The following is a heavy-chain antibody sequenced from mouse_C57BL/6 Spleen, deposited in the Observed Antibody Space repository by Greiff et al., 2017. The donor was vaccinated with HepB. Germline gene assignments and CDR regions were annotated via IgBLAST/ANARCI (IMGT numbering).Heavy chain of an antibody. CDR2: INPNNGGT. CDR1: GYTFTDYN. D-gene: IGHD1-1*01. V-gene: IGHV1-18*01. CDR3: ARGGHYYGSSYGDYFDY. J-gene: IGHJ2*01. Sequence: VQLQQSGPELVKPGASVKIPCKASGYTFTDYNMDWVKQSHGKSLEWIGDINPNNGGTIYNQKFKGKATLTVDKSSSTAYMELRSLTSEDTAVYYCARGGHYYGSSYGDYFDYWGQGTTLTVSS.